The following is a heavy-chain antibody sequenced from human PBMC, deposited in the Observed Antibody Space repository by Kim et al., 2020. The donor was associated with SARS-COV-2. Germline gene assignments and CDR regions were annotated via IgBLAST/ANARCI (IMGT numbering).Heavy chain of an antibody. CDR1: GFTFSGSA. CDR3: TRVPGRTLAFWDAFDI. Sequence: GGSLRLSCGASGFTFSGSAMHWVRQASGKGLEWVGCIRSNANSYASGYVVSVQGRITIASDDSRNKAYLQLNSQKTEATAVYYCTRVPGRTLAFWDAFDIWGQGAMVTVSS. CDR2: IRSNANSYAS. D-gene: IGHD3-3*02. J-gene: IGHJ3*02. V-gene: IGHV3-73*01.